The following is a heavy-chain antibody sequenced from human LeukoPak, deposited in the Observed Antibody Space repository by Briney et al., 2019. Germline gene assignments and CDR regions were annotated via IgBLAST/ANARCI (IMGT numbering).Heavy chain of an antibody. CDR3: AGMKGRSSTSCYRYYYYYGMDV. CDR1: GYTFTSYA. D-gene: IGHD2-2*01. Sequence: VSVKVSCKASGYTFTSYAMHWVRQAPGQRLEWMGWINAGNGNTKYSQKFQGRVTITRDTSASTAYMELSSLRSEDTAVYYCAGMKGRSSTSCYRYYYYYGMDVWGQGTTVTVSS. CDR2: INAGNGNT. V-gene: IGHV1-3*01. J-gene: IGHJ6*02.